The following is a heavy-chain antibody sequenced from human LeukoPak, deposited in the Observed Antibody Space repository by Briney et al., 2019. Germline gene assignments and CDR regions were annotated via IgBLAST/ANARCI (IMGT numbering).Heavy chain of an antibody. CDR2: VYPGDSST. CDR1: GYSFGNYW. J-gene: IGHJ5*02. V-gene: IGHV5-51*01. Sequence: GESLKISCRGSGYSFGNYWIAWVRQMPGKGLEWMGIVYPGDSSTKYSPAFQGQGTISVDRSINTAYLQWSSLTASDTAMYYCARLTDYYDSSGYYRNYNWFDPWGQGTLVTVSS. CDR3: ARLTDYYDSSGYYRNYNWFDP. D-gene: IGHD3-22*01.